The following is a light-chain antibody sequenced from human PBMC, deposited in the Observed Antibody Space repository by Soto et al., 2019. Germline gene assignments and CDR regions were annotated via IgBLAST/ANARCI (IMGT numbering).Light chain of an antibody. CDR1: QSVSYN. J-gene: IGKJ2*02. V-gene: IGKV3D-15*01. CDR2: DAS. Sequence: ETVMTQSPATLSVSPGDRATLSCSASQSVSYNLAWYQQKPGQAPRLLIYDASTRATGIPARFSGSASGTEFTLTISSLLSEDFAVYYCQQRYNWPPCTFGQGTKLEIK. CDR3: QQRYNWPPCT.